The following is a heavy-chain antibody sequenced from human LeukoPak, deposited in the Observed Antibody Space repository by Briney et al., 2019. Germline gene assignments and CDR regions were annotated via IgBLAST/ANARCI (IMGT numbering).Heavy chain of an antibody. CDR1: GGTFSSYA. V-gene: IGHV1-69*04. CDR2: IIPILGIA. J-gene: IGHJ4*02. Sequence: SVKVSCKASGGTFSSYAISWVRQAPGQGLEWMGRIIPILGIANYAQKFQGRVTITADKSTSTAYMELSSLRSEDTAVYYCASYPGYSSGGFDYWGQGTLVTVSS. CDR3: ASYPGYSSGGFDY. D-gene: IGHD6-19*01.